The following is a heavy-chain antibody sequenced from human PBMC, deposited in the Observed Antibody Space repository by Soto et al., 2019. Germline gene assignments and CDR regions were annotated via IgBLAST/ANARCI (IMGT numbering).Heavy chain of an antibody. J-gene: IGHJ4*02. CDR3: AKEFWSGPFDY. CDR1: GFTFSSYG. CDR2: MWNDGSNK. D-gene: IGHD3-3*01. V-gene: IGHV3-33*06. Sequence: GGSLRLSCAASGFTFSSYGMHWVPQAPGKGLEWVAVMWNDGSNKYYADSVKGRFTISRDNSKNTVYLQMNSLRAEDTAVYYCAKEFWSGPFDYWGQGTLVTVSS.